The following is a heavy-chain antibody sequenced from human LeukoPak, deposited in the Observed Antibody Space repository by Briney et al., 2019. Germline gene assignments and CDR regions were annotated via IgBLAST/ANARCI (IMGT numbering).Heavy chain of an antibody. J-gene: IGHJ4*02. CDR1: GGSISSYY. Sequence: SETLSLTCTVSGGSISSYYWSWIRQPPGKGLEWIGGINHSGSTNYNPSLKSRVTISVDTSKNQFSLKLSSVTAADTAVYYCASRDYRRTLDYWGQGTLVTVSS. CDR2: INHSGST. D-gene: IGHD5-12*01. CDR3: ASRDYRRTLDY. V-gene: IGHV4-34*01.